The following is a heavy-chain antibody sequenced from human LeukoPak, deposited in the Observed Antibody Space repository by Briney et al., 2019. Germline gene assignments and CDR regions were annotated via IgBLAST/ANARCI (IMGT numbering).Heavy chain of an antibody. J-gene: IGHJ4*02. CDR2: IIPLFGSA. D-gene: IGHD3-10*01. Sequence: GASLKVSCKASGGTFSNYAISWVRQAPGQGLEWMGGIIPLFGSADYAQKLQGRVTFTADESTSTAYMELSSLRPEDTAVYYCARDFVGSAISYSSGAWDYWGQGTLVTVSS. V-gene: IGHV1-69*13. CDR3: ARDFVGSAISYSSGAWDY. CDR1: GGTFSNYA.